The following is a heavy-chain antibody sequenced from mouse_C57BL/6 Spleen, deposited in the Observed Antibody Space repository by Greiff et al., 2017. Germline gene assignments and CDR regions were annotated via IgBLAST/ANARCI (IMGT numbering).Heavy chain of an antibody. D-gene: IGHD3-2*02. CDR3: ADISEGYAMDY. V-gene: IGHV1-64*01. Sequence: QVQLQQPGAELVKPGASVKLSCKASGYTFTSYWLHWVKQRPGQGLAWIGMIHPNSGSTNYNEKFKSKATLTVDNSSGTAYMQLSSLTSEDSAVYYCADISEGYAMDYWGQGTSVTVSS. J-gene: IGHJ4*01. CDR2: IHPNSGST. CDR1: GYTFTSYW.